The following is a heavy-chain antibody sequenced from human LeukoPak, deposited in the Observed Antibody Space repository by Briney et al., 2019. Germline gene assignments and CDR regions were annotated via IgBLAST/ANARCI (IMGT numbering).Heavy chain of an antibody. CDR3: ARDVGCSSTSCYPGYWFDP. J-gene: IGHJ5*02. D-gene: IGHD2-2*01. Sequence: ASVKVSCKASGYTFTGYYMHWVRQAPGQGLEWMGWINPNSGGTNYAQKFQGRVTMTRDTSISTAYMELSRLRSDDTAVYYCARDVGCSSTSCYPGYWFDPWGQGTLVTVSS. CDR2: INPNSGGT. V-gene: IGHV1-2*02. CDR1: GYTFTGYY.